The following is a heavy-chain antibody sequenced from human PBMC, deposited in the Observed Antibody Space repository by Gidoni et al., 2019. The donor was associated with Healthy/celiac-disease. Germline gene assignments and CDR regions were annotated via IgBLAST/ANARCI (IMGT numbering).Heavy chain of an antibody. J-gene: IGHJ6*02. V-gene: IGHV3-53*02. D-gene: IGHD3-22*01. Sequence: EVQQGETGGGLIQHGGSLRLSCAAYGFTVSNHYMSWVCQPPGKGLECVSVIYSVGSTYYADSVKGRFTISRDNSKNTLYLQMNSLRAEDTAVYYCASPSSRGNYYASSGLGDYYYYGMDVWGQGTTVTVSS. CDR1: GFTVSNHY. CDR3: ASPSSRGNYYASSGLGDYYYYGMDV. CDR2: IYSVGST.